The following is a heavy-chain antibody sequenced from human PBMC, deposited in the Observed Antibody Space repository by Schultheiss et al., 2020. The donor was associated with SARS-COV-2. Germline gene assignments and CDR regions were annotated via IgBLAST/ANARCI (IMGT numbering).Heavy chain of an antibody. V-gene: IGHV3-30*19. Sequence: GESLKISCAASGFTFSSYGMNWVRQAPGKGLEWVAVISYDGSNKYYADSVKGRFTISRDNSKNTLYLQMNSLRAEDTAVYYCARDYYDSSGYPYYYYYYGMDVWGQGTTVTVSS. J-gene: IGHJ6*02. CDR1: GFTFSSYG. CDR2: ISYDGSNK. D-gene: IGHD3-22*01. CDR3: ARDYYDSSGYPYYYYYYGMDV.